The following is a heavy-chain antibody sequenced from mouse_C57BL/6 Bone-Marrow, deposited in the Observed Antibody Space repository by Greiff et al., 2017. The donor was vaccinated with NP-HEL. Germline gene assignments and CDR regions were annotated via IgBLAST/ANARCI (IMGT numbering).Heavy chain of an antibody. CDR1: GYTFTGYW. D-gene: IGHD3-2*02. V-gene: IGHV1-9*01. CDR3: ARGRQLRLPYAMDY. J-gene: IGHJ4*01. Sequence: QVQLQQSGAELMKPGASVKLSCKATGYTFTGYWIEWVKQRPGHGLEWIGEILPGSGSTNYNEKFKGKATFTVDTSSNTAYMQLSSLTTKDSDIEVCARGRQLRLPYAMDYWGQGTSVTVSS. CDR2: ILPGSGST.